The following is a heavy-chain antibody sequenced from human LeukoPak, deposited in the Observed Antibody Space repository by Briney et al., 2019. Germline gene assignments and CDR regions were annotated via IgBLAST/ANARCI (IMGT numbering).Heavy chain of an antibody. D-gene: IGHD3-9*01. Sequence: GASVKVSCKASGYTFTSYDINWVRQATGQGLEWMGWMNPNNDNTVYAQKFQGRVTMTRNTSINTAYMELSSLRSEDTAVCYCARGGLRYIDWFSTDDYWGQGSLVTVSS. V-gene: IGHV1-8*01. CDR2: MNPNNDNT. CDR3: ARGGLRYIDWFSTDDY. J-gene: IGHJ4*02. CDR1: GYTFTSYD.